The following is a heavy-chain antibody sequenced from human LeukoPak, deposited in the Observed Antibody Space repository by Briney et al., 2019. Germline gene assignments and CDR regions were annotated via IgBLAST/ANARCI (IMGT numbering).Heavy chain of an antibody. CDR3: AREANYDILTGYSPLFDY. Sequence: SETLSLTCTVSGGSISSGDYYWSWIRQPPGKGLEWIGYIYYSGSTYYNPSLKSRVTISVDTSKNQFSLKLSSVTAADTAVYYCAREANYDILTGYSPLFDYWGQGTLVTVSS. J-gene: IGHJ4*02. V-gene: IGHV4-30-4*01. D-gene: IGHD3-9*01. CDR2: IYYSGST. CDR1: GGSISSGDYY.